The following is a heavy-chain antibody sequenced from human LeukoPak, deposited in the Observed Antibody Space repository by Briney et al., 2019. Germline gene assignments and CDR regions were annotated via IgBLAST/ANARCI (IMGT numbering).Heavy chain of an antibody. CDR2: IIPIFGTA. D-gene: IGHD6-13*01. Sequence: SVKVSCKASGGTFSSYAISWVRQAPGQGLEWMGGIIPIFGTANYAQKFQGRVTITADESTSTAYMELSSLRSEDTAVYYCARGPNPYSSSWLFYYYMDVWGKGTTVTVSS. CDR1: GGTFSSYA. CDR3: ARGPNPYSSSWLFYYYMDV. V-gene: IGHV1-69*13. J-gene: IGHJ6*03.